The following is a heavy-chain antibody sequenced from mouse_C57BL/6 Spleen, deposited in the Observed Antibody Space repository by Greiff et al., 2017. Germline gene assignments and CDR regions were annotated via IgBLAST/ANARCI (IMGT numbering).Heavy chain of an antibody. D-gene: IGHD1-1*01. CDR3: TTYNYGSSPFFAY. CDR2: IDPENGDT. Sequence: VQLQQSGAELVRPGASVKLSCTASGFNIKDDYMHWVKQRPEQGLEWIGWIDPENGDTEYASKFQGKATITADTSSNTAYLQLSSLTSEDTAVYYCTTYNYGSSPFFAYWGQGTLVTVSA. V-gene: IGHV14-4*01. CDR1: GFNIKDDY. J-gene: IGHJ3*01.